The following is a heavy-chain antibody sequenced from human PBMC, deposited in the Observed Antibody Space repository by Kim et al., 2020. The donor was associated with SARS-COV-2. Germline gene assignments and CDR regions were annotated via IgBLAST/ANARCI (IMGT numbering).Heavy chain of an antibody. CDR3: AKDPGGTVTTTIQH. V-gene: IGHV3-23*01. Sequence: GGSLRLSCAASGFTFSSYAMSWVRQAPGKGLEWVSAISGSGGSTYYADSVKGRFTISRDNSKNTLYLQMNSLRAEDTAVYYCAKDPGGTVTTTIQHWGQGTLVTVSS. D-gene: IGHD4-17*01. CDR1: GFTFSSYA. J-gene: IGHJ1*01. CDR2: ISGSGGST.